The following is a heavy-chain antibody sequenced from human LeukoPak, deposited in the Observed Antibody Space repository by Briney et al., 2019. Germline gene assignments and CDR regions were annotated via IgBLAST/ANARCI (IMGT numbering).Heavy chain of an antibody. CDR1: GYTFTIYY. J-gene: IGHJ4*02. CDR2: INPSGGST. D-gene: IGHD6-13*01. V-gene: IGHV1-46*01. Sequence: ASVNVSFKASGYTFTIYYMHWVRQAPGQGLEWMGIINPSGGSTSYAQKFQGRVTMTRDTSTSTVYMELSSLRSEDTAVYYCARGEGRYSSSWYFDYWGQGTLVTVSS. CDR3: ARGEGRYSSSWYFDY.